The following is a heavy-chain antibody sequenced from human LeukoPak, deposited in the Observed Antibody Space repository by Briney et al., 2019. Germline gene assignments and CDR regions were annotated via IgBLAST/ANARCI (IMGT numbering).Heavy chain of an antibody. CDR2: ISAYNGNT. V-gene: IGHV1-18*01. D-gene: IGHD6-13*01. CDR1: GYTFTSYG. CDR3: ARSLSTYSSSWYEAAVDYYYGMDV. Sequence: ASVKVSCKASGYTFTSYGISWVRQAPGQGLEWMGWISAYNGNTNYAQKLQGRVTMTTDTSTSTAYMELRSLRSDDTAVYYCARSLSTYSSSWYEAAVDYYYGMDVWGQGTTVTVSS. J-gene: IGHJ6*02.